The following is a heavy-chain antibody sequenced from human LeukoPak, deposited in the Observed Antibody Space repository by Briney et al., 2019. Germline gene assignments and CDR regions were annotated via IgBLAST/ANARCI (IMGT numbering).Heavy chain of an antibody. CDR3: ARGLRFGLYGMDV. CDR2: ISSNGGST. J-gene: IGHJ6*02. V-gene: IGHV3-64*01. Sequence: PGGSLRLSCAASGFTFSSYAMHWVRRAPGKGLEYVSAISSNGGSTYYANSVKGRFTISRDNSKNTLYLQMGSLRAEDMAVYYCARGLRFGLYGMDVWGQGTTVTVSS. D-gene: IGHD3-10*01. CDR1: GFTFSSYA.